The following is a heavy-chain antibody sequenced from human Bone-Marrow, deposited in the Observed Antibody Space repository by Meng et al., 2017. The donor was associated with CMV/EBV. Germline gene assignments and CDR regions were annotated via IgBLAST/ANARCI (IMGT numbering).Heavy chain of an antibody. CDR3: VRDGHSWDFDF. CDR1: GFTFSSYS. D-gene: IGHD6-13*01. J-gene: IGHJ4*02. Sequence: GESLKISCAASGFTFSSYSMNWVRQAPGKGLEWVSSISSSSSYIYYADSVKGRFTISRDNAKNSLYLQMNSLRGEDTAVYYCVRDGHSWDFDFWGQGTLVTVSS. CDR2: ISSSSSYI. V-gene: IGHV3-21*01.